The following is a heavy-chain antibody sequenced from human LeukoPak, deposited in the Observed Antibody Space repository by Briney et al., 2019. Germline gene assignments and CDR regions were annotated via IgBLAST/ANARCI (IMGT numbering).Heavy chain of an antibody. J-gene: IGHJ4*02. Sequence: GGSLRLSCAASGFSFSSYGMHWVRQAPGKWLEWVAVIWYDGTNKYYADSVKGRFTISRDNSKNTLYLQMNSLRAEDTAAYYCARDQRGFSYSKYYFDYWGQGTLVTVPS. CDR2: IWYDGTNK. V-gene: IGHV3-33*01. CDR3: ARDQRGFSYSKYYFDY. D-gene: IGHD5-18*01. CDR1: GFSFSSYG.